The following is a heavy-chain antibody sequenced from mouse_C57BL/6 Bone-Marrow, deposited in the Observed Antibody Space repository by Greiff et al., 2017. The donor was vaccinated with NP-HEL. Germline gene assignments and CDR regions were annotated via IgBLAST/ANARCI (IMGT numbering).Heavy chain of an antibody. V-gene: IGHV6-3*01. CDR2: IRLKSDNYAT. CDR1: GFTFSNYW. CDR3: TGTVVRYAMDY. Sequence: EVNVVESGGGLVQPGGSMKLSCVASGFTFSNYWMNWVRQSPEKGLEWVAQIRLKSDNYATHYAESVKGRFTISRDDSKSSVYLQMNNVRAEDTGIYYRTGTVVRYAMDYWGQGTSVTVSS. D-gene: IGHD1-1*01. J-gene: IGHJ4*01.